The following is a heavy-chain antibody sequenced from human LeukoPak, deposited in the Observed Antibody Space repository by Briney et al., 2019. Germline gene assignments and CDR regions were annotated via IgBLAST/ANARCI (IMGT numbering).Heavy chain of an antibody. CDR3: ARGRTFTGYYGSGSSDFDY. V-gene: IGHV1-8*01. Sequence: ASVTVSCTASGYTFTSYDINWVRHATGQGLEWMGEMNPNSGNTGYAQKFQGRVTMTRNTSISTAYMELSSLRSEDTAVYYCARGRTFTGYYGSGSSDFDYWGQGTLVTVSS. CDR2: MNPNSGNT. J-gene: IGHJ4*02. D-gene: IGHD3-10*01. CDR1: GYTFTSYD.